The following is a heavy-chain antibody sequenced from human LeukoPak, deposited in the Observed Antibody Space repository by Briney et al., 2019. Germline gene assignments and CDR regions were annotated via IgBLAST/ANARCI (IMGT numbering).Heavy chain of an antibody. CDR1: GFTFSSYG. CDR3: ARDPLNGALDI. Sequence: PGCSLRLSCAASGFTFSSYGMHWVRQAPGKGLEWVAVIWYDGSNKYYADSVKGRFTVSRNNAKNSLYLQMDGLRAEHTAVYYCARDPLNGALDIWGQGTLVTVSS. J-gene: IGHJ3*02. CDR2: IWYDGSNK. V-gene: IGHV3-33*01.